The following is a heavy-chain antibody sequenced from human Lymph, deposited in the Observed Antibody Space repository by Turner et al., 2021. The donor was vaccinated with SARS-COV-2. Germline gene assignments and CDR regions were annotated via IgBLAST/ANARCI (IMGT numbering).Heavy chain of an antibody. CDR2: ISYDGSSK. CDR3: PTVLLCERRAAMGGSPGQGCKDY. CDR1: PFTIGSYG. D-gene: IGHD5-18*01. J-gene: IGHJ4*02. Sequence: QVQLMYSGGGVVPPARSLRLSWSASPFTIGSYGMHWVRQAPGKGLEWVAVISYDGSSKYYADTVKGRFTSSRDKSKNTGYLQMNSLRAEDTAVKDCPTVLLCERRAAMGGSPGQGCKDYWGQGTLVTVSS. V-gene: IGHV3-30*03.